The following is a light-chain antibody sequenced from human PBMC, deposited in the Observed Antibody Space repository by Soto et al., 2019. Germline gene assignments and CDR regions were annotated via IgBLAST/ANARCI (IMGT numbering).Light chain of an antibody. CDR2: GVD. CDR1: SSDIGYYDY. CDR3: SSHAGRNKYVL. V-gene: IGLV2-8*01. J-gene: IGLJ2*01. Sequence: QSALTQPPSASGSPGQSVTISCTGTSSDIGYYDYVSWYQHHPGKAPKLMIFGVDKRPSGVPHRFSGTRSGNTASLTVSGLQAEDEATYYFSSHAGRNKYVLFGGGTKLTVL.